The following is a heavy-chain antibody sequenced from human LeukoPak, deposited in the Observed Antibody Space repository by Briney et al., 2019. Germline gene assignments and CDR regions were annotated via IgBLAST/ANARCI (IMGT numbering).Heavy chain of an antibody. Sequence: SQTLSLTCTVSGGSISSGGYYWSWIRRHPGKGLEWIGYIYYSGSTYYNPSLKSRVTISVDTSKNHFSLKLSSVTAADTAVYYCARTPDNHYYYMDVWGKGTTVTVSS. CDR1: GGSISSGGYY. V-gene: IGHV4-31*03. D-gene: IGHD1-14*01. CDR3: ARTPDNHYYYMDV. J-gene: IGHJ6*03. CDR2: IYYSGST.